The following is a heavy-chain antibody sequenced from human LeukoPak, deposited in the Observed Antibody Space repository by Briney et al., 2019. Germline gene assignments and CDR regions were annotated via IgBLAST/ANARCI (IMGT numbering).Heavy chain of an antibody. D-gene: IGHD5-18*01. V-gene: IGHV1-69*06. J-gene: IGHJ4*02. CDR3: ARGLGYSYAIYYFDY. Sequence: GASVKVSCKASGCTFSSYAISWVRQAPGQGLEWMGGIIPIFGTANYAQKFQGRVTITADKSTSTAYMELSSLRSEDTAVYYCARGLGYSYAIYYFDYWGQGTLGTVSS. CDR1: GCTFSSYA. CDR2: IIPIFGTA.